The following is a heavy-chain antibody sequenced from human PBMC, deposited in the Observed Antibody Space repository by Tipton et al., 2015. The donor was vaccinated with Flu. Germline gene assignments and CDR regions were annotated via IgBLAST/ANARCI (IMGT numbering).Heavy chain of an antibody. Sequence: AGLVKPSETLSLICAVYGGSFSGHYWSWIRQPPGKGLEWIGEVTHSGSPNYNPSLKSRVTISVDTSKNQFSLKVTSLTAADTAAYYCARGSGSANAYLDFWGQGTLVTVSS. CDR2: VTHSGSP. J-gene: IGHJ4*02. CDR3: ARGSGSANAYLDF. CDR1: GGSFSGHY. V-gene: IGHV4-34*01. D-gene: IGHD6-19*01.